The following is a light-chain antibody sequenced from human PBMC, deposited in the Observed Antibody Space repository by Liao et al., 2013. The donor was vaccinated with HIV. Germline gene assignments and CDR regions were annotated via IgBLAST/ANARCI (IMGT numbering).Light chain of an antibody. V-gene: IGLV3-1*01. J-gene: IGLJ1*01. CDR1: RLGDKY. CDR3: QAWDSTTASYV. Sequence: SYDLTQPPSVSVSPGQTASITCSGDRLGDKYTCWYQQKPGQSPLLVIYKDSKRPSGIPERFSGSNSGNTATLTISGTQATDEADYYCQAWDSTTASYVFGTGTKVTVL. CDR2: KDS.